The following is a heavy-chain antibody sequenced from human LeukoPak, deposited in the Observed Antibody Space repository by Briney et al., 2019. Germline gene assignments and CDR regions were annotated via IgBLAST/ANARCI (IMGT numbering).Heavy chain of an antibody. CDR1: GGTFSSYA. CDR2: IIPIFGTA. CDR3: ARAAAYYYYYYMDV. Sequence: SVKVSCKASGGTFSSYAISWVRQAPGQGLEWMGGIIPIFGTANYAQKFQGRVTITADESTSTAYMELRSLRSDDTAVYYCARAAAYYYYYYMDVWGKGTTVTVSS. J-gene: IGHJ6*03. D-gene: IGHD6-13*01. V-gene: IGHV1-69*13.